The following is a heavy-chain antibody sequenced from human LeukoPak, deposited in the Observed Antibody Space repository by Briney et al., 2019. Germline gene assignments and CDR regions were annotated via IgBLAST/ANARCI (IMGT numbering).Heavy chain of an antibody. V-gene: IGHV3-23*01. CDR2: ISGSGGST. D-gene: IGHD6-13*01. CDR3: AKAGSSSWYENWFDP. CDR1: GFTFSSYA. Sequence: GGSLRLSCAASGFTFSSYAMRWVRQAPGKGLEWVSAISGSGGSTYYADSVKGRFTISRDNSKNTLYLQMNSLRAEDTAVYYCAKAGSSSWYENWFDPWGQGTLVTVSS. J-gene: IGHJ5*02.